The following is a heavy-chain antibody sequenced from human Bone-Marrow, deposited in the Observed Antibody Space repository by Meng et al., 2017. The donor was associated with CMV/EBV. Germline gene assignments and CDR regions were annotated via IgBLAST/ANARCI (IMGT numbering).Heavy chain of an antibody. V-gene: IGHV3-23*01. CDR1: GFIFSIYD. D-gene: IGHD3-16*01. J-gene: IGHJ4*02. CDR2: ISASGDST. Sequence: GGSLRLSCAVSGFIFSIYDMSWVRQGPGEGLEWVSHISASGDSTYYGDSVKGRFTISRDNSKNTLYLQMNTLRVEDTAVYYCAKLGAGLYAPRNGFDSWGQGTLVTVSS. CDR3: AKLGAGLYAPRNGFDS.